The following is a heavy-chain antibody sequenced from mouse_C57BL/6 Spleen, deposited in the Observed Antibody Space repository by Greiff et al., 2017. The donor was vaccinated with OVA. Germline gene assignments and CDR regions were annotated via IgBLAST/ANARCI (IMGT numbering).Heavy chain of an antibody. CDR1: GYSLTSGYY. V-gene: IGHV3-6*01. J-gene: IGHJ4*01. D-gene: IGHD2-4*01. Sequence: DVHLVESGPGLVKPSQSLSLTCSVTGYSLTSGYYCMWFRQFPGNKLEWMRYISYGGSNNYNPSFKNRISITRDTSKNQFFLKMNSVTTEDTATYYCASYDYDYAMDYWGQGTSVTVSS. CDR2: ISYGGSN. CDR3: ASYDYDYAMDY.